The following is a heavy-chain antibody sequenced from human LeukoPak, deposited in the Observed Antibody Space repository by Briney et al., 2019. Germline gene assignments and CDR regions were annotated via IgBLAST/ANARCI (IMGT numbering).Heavy chain of an antibody. CDR2: ISGSGGST. Sequence: PGGSLRLSCAASGFTFSSYAMSWVRQAPGKGLEWVSAISGSGGSTYYADSVKGRFTISRDNAKNSLYLQMNSLRAKDTAVYYCARGGYYYDSSGYFGYWGQGTLVTVSS. CDR3: ARGGYYYDSSGYFGY. CDR1: GFTFSSYA. D-gene: IGHD3-22*01. V-gene: IGHV3-23*01. J-gene: IGHJ4*02.